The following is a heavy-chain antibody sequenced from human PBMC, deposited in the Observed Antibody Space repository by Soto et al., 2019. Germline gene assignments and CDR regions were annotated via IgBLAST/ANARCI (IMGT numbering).Heavy chain of an antibody. Sequence: PGGSLRLSCAASGFTFSSYPMHWVRQAPGKGLEYVSAISASGGGGTYYADTVKGRFSISRDNSKSTLYLQMGSLRAEDMAVYYCARAQDYGSGKYYNDYWGQGILVTVSS. CDR2: ISASGGGGT. V-gene: IGHV3-64*02. CDR3: ARAQDYGSGKYYNDY. CDR1: GFTFSSYP. D-gene: IGHD3-10*01. J-gene: IGHJ4*02.